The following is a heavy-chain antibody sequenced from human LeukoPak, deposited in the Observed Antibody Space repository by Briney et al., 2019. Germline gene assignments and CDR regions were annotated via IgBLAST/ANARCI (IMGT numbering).Heavy chain of an antibody. J-gene: IGHJ4*02. CDR1: GFTFSQHW. D-gene: IGHD2-2*01. V-gene: IGHV3-74*01. CDR3: ARTPDVSRTTCEDFDY. CDR2: INSDRVTT. Sequence: GVSVRLSCAASGFTFSQHWKNWVRQAPGKGLEWVSRINSDRVTTNYADSVKGRFTISRDNAKNTLYLQMNSLRADDTAVYDCARTPDVSRTTCEDFDYWGQGTLVTVSS.